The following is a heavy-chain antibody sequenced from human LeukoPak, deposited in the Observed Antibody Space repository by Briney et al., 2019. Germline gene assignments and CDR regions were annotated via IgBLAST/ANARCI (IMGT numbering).Heavy chain of an antibody. V-gene: IGHV3-9*01. D-gene: IGHD6-13*01. J-gene: IGHJ4*02. CDR2: TSWNSGST. Sequence: GGSLRLSCAASGVTFDDYAMHWVRQAPGKGLEWVSGTSWNSGSTGYAYAVKGRFTISRDNAKNSLYLQMNSLRAEDTALYYCAKDRLAGASNVDYWGQGTLVTVSS. CDR3: AKDRLAGASNVDY. CDR1: GVTFDDYA.